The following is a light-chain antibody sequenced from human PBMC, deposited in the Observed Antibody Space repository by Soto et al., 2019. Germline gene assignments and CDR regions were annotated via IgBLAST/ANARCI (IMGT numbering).Light chain of an antibody. Sequence: EIVLTQSPGTLSLSPGERATLSCRARQGVSNNYLAWYQQKPGQAPRLLIFGASNRAPDIPDRFSGSGSGTDFTLTISRLEPEDFAVYFCQQYGSSVKTFGQGTKVDIK. V-gene: IGKV3-20*01. CDR2: GAS. J-gene: IGKJ1*01. CDR3: QQYGSSVKT. CDR1: QGVSNNY.